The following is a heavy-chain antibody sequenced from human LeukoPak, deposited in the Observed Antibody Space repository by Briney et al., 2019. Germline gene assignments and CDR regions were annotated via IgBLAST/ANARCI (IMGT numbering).Heavy chain of an antibody. Sequence: SETLSLTCTVSGDSISSYYWSWIRQPPGKGLEWIGYIYYSGSTNYNPSLQSRVTMSVDTSKNQFSLKLSSVTAADTAVYYCARVNYYGSRGYYYVIDHWGQGTLVTVSS. CDR2: IYYSGST. J-gene: IGHJ4*02. CDR3: ARVNYYGSRGYYYVIDH. D-gene: IGHD3-22*01. V-gene: IGHV4-59*01. CDR1: GDSISSYY.